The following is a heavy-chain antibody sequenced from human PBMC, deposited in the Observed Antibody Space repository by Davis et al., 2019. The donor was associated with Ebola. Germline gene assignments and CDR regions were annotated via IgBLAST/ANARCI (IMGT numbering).Heavy chain of an antibody. CDR1: GYTFTDYY. CDR2: INPSIGNT. V-gene: IGHV1-46*01. D-gene: IGHD3-10*01. J-gene: IGHJ4*02. Sequence: ASVKVSCKASGYTFTDYYIHWVRQAPGQGLEWMGLINPSIGNTSLAQKFQGRVTLTRDTSTTTVHMDLSSLRSEDTAIYYCASGEFVDFWGQGTLVTVSS. CDR3: ASGEFVDF.